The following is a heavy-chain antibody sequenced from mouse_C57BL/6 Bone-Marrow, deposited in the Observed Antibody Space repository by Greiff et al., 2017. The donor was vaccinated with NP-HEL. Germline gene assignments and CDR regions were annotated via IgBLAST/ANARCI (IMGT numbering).Heavy chain of an antibody. D-gene: IGHD3-2*02. J-gene: IGHJ3*01. CDR3: ARSGQLRLTFAY. CDR1: GYSFTGYY. V-gene: IGHV1-42*01. Sequence: LVESGPELVKPGASVKISCKASGYSFTGYYMNWVKQSPEKSLEWIGEINPSTGGTTYNQKFKAKATLTVDKSSSTAYMQLKSLTSEDSAVYYCARSGQLRLTFAYWGQGTLVTVSA. CDR2: INPSTGGT.